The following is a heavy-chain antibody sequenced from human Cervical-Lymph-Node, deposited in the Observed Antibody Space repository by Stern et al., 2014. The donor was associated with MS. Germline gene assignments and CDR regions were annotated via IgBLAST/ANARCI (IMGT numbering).Heavy chain of an antibody. D-gene: IGHD6-6*01. CDR1: GFTFRSYS. CDR2: ISSSSSYI. J-gene: IGHJ4*02. Sequence: EDQLVESGGGLVKPGGSLRLSCAASGFTFRSYSMNWVRQAPGKGLEWVSSISSSSSYIYYADSVKGRFTISRDNAKNSLYLQMNSLRAEDTAVYYCARDNFEYSTESFDYWGQGTLVTVSS. V-gene: IGHV3-21*01. CDR3: ARDNFEYSTESFDY.